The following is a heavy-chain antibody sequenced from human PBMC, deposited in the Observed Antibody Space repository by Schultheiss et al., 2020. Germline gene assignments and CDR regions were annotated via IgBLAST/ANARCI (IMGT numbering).Heavy chain of an antibody. D-gene: IGHD2-15*01. CDR1: GFTFSSYA. J-gene: IGHJ4*02. Sequence: GGSLRLSCAASGFTFSSYAMSWVRQAPGKGLEWVSAISGSGGSTYYADSVKGRFTISRDNSKNTLYLQMNSLRAEDTAVYYCVRGYCSGGSCYEAIAPNDYWGQGTLVTVSS. V-gene: IGHV3-23*01. CDR2: ISGSGGST. CDR3: VRGYCSGGSCYEAIAPNDY.